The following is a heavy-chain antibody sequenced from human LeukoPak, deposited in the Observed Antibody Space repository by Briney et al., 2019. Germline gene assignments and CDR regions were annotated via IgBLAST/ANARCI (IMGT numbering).Heavy chain of an antibody. CDR2: IYGGGST. CDR3: VRDRRSGSYYNPYYYYGLDV. D-gene: IGHD3-10*01. CDR1: GFTVNTNY. J-gene: IGHJ6*02. Sequence: GGSLRLSCAASGFTVNTNYMTWVRQAPGRGLEWVSIIYGGGSTHYADSVKDRFTISRDNSKNTVYLQLNNVRADDTAVYYCVRDRRSGSYYNPYYYYGLDVWGQGTTVIVSS. V-gene: IGHV3-53*01.